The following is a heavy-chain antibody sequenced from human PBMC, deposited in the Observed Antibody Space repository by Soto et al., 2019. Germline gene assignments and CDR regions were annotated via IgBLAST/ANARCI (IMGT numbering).Heavy chain of an antibody. CDR3: VTGDNYYFDY. CDR1: GGTFRSYS. D-gene: IGHD1-20*01. Sequence: VQLVQSGAEVKKPGASVKVSCKASGGTFRSYSLTWVRQARGQGLERMGGFVPKFGSINYAQKFQARMPITANESTSTADMELSSLRSEDTAVYYCVTGDNYYFDYWGQGTLVTVSS. CDR2: FVPKFGSI. J-gene: IGHJ4*02. V-gene: IGHV1-69*01.